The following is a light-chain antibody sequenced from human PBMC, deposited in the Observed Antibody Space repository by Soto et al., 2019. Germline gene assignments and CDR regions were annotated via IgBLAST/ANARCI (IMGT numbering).Light chain of an antibody. V-gene: IGKV1-9*01. CDR1: QDISSH. CDR3: QQVKNYPLT. Sequence: DIQLTQSPSFLSASVGDRVTITCRASQDISSHLAWYQQKPGKAPKLLIYAASTLQSGVPSGFGGSGSGTEFTLTITSLQPEDFATYYWQQVKNYPLTFGGGTKVEIK. J-gene: IGKJ4*01. CDR2: AAS.